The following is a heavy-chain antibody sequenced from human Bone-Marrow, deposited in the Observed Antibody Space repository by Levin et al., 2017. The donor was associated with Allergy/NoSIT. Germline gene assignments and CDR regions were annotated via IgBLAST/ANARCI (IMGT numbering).Heavy chain of an antibody. CDR1: GFTFSDYG. Sequence: LSLTCTASGFTFSDYGMVWVRQAPGKGLEWVALIWFDGSDKYYADSVKGRFTISRDNSKNTLYLQMNSLRADDTAVFYCAKSPGITATGNSYFYDMDVWGQGTTVTVSS. V-gene: IGHV3-33*06. CDR3: AKSPGITATGNSYFYDMDV. D-gene: IGHD6-13*01. CDR2: IWFDGSDK. J-gene: IGHJ6*02.